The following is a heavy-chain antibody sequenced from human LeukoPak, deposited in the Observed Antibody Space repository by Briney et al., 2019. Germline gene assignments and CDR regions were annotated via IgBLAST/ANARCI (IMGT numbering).Heavy chain of an antibody. Sequence: GGSLRLSCAASGFTFSDHYMDWVRQAPGKGLEWVGRIRNKAKSYTTEYAASVKGRFTISRDDSKNSLYLQMNSLKTGDTAVYYCARVVSGYYTWGQGTLVTVSS. D-gene: IGHD3-22*01. CDR2: IRNKAKSYTT. V-gene: IGHV3-72*01. CDR1: GFTFSDHY. CDR3: ARVVSGYYT. J-gene: IGHJ4*02.